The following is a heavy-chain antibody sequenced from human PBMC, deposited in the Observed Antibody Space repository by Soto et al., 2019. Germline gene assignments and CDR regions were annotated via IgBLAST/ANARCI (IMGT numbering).Heavy chain of an antibody. Sequence: QVQLVQSGAEVKKPGASVKVSCKASGYTFSTYGISWVRQAPGQGLEWMGWISVYNGNTKYAQKLQGRVTMTADTATSTAYMELRSLRSDDTAVYYCARSPNYYEYMDVWGKGTTVTVSS. CDR1: GYTFSTYG. V-gene: IGHV1-18*01. CDR3: ARSPNYYEYMDV. CDR2: ISVYNGNT. J-gene: IGHJ6*03.